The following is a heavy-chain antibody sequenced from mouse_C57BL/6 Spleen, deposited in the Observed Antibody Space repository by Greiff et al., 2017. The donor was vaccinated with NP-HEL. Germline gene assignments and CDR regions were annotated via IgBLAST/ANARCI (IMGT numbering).Heavy chain of an antibody. Sequence: VQLQQPGAELVKPGASVKMSCKASGYTFTSYWITWVKQRPGQGLEWIGDIYPGSGSTNYNEKFKSKATLTVDTSSSTAYMQLSSLTSEDSAVYYCARGGIYDGYWDAMDYWGQGTSVTVSS. V-gene: IGHV1-55*01. CDR2: IYPGSGST. J-gene: IGHJ4*01. CDR3: ARGGIYDGYWDAMDY. CDR1: GYTFTSYW. D-gene: IGHD2-3*01.